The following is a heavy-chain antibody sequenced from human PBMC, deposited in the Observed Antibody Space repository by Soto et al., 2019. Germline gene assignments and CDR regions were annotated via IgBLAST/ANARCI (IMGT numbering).Heavy chain of an antibody. J-gene: IGHJ6*03. V-gene: IGHV1-46*03. D-gene: IGHD3-16*01. Sequence: ASVKVSCKASGYTFTSYYMHWVRQAPGQGLEWMGIINPSGGSTSYAQKFQGRVTMTRDTSTSTVYMELSSLRSEDTAVYYCARRRVGGWGQPGNYMDVWGKGSTVTVSS. CDR1: GYTFTSYY. CDR3: ARRRVGGWGQPGNYMDV. CDR2: INPSGGST.